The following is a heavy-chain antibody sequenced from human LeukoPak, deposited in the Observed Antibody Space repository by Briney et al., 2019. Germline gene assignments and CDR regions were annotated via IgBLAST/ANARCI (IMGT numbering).Heavy chain of an antibody. CDR2: IGPTCTDR. Sequence: PGGSLRLSCAASGFTFSSYAMSWVRQAPGKGLEWVSSIGPTCTDRYYADSVRGRFTISRDNAKNSMYLQMDSLRDEDTAVYYCATETIGRHYDYWGQGTLLTVSS. CDR1: GFTFSSYA. V-gene: IGHV3-21*01. CDR3: ATETIGRHYDY. J-gene: IGHJ4*02. D-gene: IGHD1-14*01.